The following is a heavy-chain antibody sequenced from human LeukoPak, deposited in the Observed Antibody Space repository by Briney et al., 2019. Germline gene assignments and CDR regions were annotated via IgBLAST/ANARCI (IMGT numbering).Heavy chain of an antibody. D-gene: IGHD2-2*01. CDR1: GGSISSGDYY. CDR2: IYYSGNT. J-gene: IGHJ5*02. V-gene: IGHV4-30-4*08. Sequence: PSETLSLTCTVSGGSISSGDYYWSWIRQPPGKGLEWIGYIYYSGNTYYNPSLKSRVTTSVDTSKNQFSLKLTSVTAADTAVYYCARYYCSSPSCQYEGNWFDPWGQGTLVTVSS. CDR3: ARYYCSSPSCQYEGNWFDP.